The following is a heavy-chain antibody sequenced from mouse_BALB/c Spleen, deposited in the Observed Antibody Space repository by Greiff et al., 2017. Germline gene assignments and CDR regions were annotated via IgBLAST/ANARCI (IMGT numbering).Heavy chain of an antibody. CDR3: ARNGEDYDGGVAMDY. CDR2: IWSGGST. V-gene: IGHV2-2*02. Sequence: VNVVESGPGLVQPSQSLSITCTVSGFSLTSYGVHWVRQSPGKGLEWLGVIWSGGSTDYNAAFISRLSISKDNSKSQVFFKMNSLQANDTVIYYCARNGEDYDGGVAMDYWGQGTSVTVSS. J-gene: IGHJ4*01. D-gene: IGHD2-4*01. CDR1: GFSLTSYG.